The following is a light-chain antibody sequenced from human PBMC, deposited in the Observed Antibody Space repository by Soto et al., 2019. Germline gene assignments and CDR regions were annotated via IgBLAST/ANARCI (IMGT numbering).Light chain of an antibody. CDR3: QQYTNWPPLT. J-gene: IGKJ4*01. CDR1: QSVHSD. V-gene: IGKV3-15*01. Sequence: EIVMTQSPATLSVSPGEGATLSCRASQSVHSDLDWYQQKPGQAHRLLIYDASTRATGIPARFSGSVSGTEFPLTISSLQSEDESVYYCQQYTNWPPLTFGGGTKVEI. CDR2: DAS.